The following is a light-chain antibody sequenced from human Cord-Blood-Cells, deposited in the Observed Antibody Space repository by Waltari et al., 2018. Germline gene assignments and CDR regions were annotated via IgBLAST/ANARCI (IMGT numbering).Light chain of an antibody. CDR2: RNN. J-gene: IGLJ3*02. Sequence: QSVLTQPPSASGTPGQRVTISCSGSSSTIGSNYVYWYQQLPGTAPKLLIYRNNQRPSGVPDRFSGSKSGTSASLAISRLRSEDEADYYCAAWDDSLSGWVFGGGTKLTVL. CDR1: SSTIGSNY. CDR3: AAWDDSLSGWV. V-gene: IGLV1-47*01.